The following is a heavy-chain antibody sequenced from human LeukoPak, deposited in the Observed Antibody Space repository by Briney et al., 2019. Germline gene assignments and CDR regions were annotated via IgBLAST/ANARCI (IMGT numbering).Heavy chain of an antibody. V-gene: IGHV4-31*03. Sequence: PSQTLSLTCTVSGGSISSGGYYWSWIRQHPGKGLEWIGYIYYSGSTYYNPSLKSRVTISVDTSKNQFSLKLSSVIAADTAVYYCATTGGVDWTSNWFDPWGQGTLVTVSS. D-gene: IGHD2-21*02. CDR3: ATTGGVDWTSNWFDP. J-gene: IGHJ5*02. CDR1: GGSISSGGYY. CDR2: IYYSGST.